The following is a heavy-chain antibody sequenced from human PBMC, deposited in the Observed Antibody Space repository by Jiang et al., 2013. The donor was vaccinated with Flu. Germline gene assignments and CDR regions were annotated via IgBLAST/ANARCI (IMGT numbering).Heavy chain of an antibody. CDR3: ARIGRHDYGDYTHEFDY. CDR1: GYSFSNYW. CDR2: MYPGDSDT. V-gene: IGHV5-51*01. J-gene: IGHJ4*02. D-gene: IGHD4-17*01. Sequence: PGESLKISCKGSGYSFSNYWIAWVRQMPGKGLEWMGIMYPGDSDTRYSPSFQGQVTISADRSIGTAYLQWGSLKASDTAMYYCARIGRHDYGDYTHEFDYWGQGTLVTVSS.